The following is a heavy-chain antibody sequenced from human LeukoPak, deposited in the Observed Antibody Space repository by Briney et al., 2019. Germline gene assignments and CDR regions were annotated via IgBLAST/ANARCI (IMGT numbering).Heavy chain of an antibody. CDR1: GGSISSYY. CDR2: IYYSGST. Sequence: SETLSLTCTVSGGSISSYYGSWIRQPPGKGLEWIGYIYYSGSTNYNPSLKSRVTISVDTSKNQFSLKLSSVTAADTAVYYCARHNYDFWSGYYPDKGAYYYYYGMDVWGQGTTVTVSS. J-gene: IGHJ6*02. V-gene: IGHV4-59*08. CDR3: ARHNYDFWSGYYPDKGAYYYYYGMDV. D-gene: IGHD3-3*01.